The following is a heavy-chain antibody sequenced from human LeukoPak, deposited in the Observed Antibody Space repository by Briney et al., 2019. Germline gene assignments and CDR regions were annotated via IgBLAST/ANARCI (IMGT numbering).Heavy chain of an antibody. CDR1: GFTFRNYW. D-gene: IGHD7-27*01. V-gene: IGHV3-7*03. CDR2: IKQDGTEE. J-gene: IGHJ4*02. Sequence: GGSLRLSCAASGFTFRNYWMSWVRQVPGKGLEWVANIKQDGTEEYYVDSVRGRFSISKDNAKNSLYLQMNSLRAEGTAVYYCVRTPPNWGFDYWGQGTLVTVSS. CDR3: VRTPPNWGFDY.